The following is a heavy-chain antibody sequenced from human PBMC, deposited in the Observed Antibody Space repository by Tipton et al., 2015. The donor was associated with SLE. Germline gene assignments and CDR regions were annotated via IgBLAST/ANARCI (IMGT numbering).Heavy chain of an antibody. CDR3: ATGGDYYYYAMDV. CDR1: GFTFSNNW. V-gene: IGHV3-7*01. CDR2: IKQDGSEK. J-gene: IGHJ6*02. Sequence: GSLRLSCIVSGFTFSNNWMSWVRQAPGKGLEWVANIKQDGSEKYYVDSVKGRFTISRDNAKNSLFLQMNSLRAEDTAVYYCATGGDYYYYAMDVWGQGTTVTVSS. D-gene: IGHD3-16*01.